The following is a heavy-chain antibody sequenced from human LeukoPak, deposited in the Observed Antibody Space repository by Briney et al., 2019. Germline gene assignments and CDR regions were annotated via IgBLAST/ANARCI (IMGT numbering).Heavy chain of an antibody. Sequence: SVKVSCKASGGTFSSYAISWVRQAPGQGLEWMGGIIPIFGTANYAQKFQGRVTITADESTSTAYMELSSLRSEDAAVYYCASGDIVVVPAAIAFDYWGQGTLVTVCS. D-gene: IGHD2-2*01. CDR2: IIPIFGTA. J-gene: IGHJ4*02. V-gene: IGHV1-69*01. CDR3: ASGDIVVVPAAIAFDY. CDR1: GGTFSSYA.